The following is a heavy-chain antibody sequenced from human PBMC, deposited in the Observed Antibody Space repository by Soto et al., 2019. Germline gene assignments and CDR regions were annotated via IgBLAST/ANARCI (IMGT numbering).Heavy chain of an antibody. CDR2: IYSGGST. Sequence: PGGSLRLSCAASGFTFSRYSMSWVRQAPGKGLEWVSVIYSGGSTYYADSVKGRFTISRDNSKNTLYLQMNSLRAEDTAVYYCARDRVESGYPEYFQHWGQGTLVTVSS. CDR3: ARDRVESGYPEYFQH. D-gene: IGHD3-22*01. CDR1: GFTFSRYS. J-gene: IGHJ1*01. V-gene: IGHV3-53*01.